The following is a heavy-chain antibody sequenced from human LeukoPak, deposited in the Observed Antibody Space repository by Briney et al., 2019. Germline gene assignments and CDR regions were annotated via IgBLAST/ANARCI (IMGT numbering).Heavy chain of an antibody. J-gene: IGHJ4*02. Sequence: PGGSLRLSCAASGFTFSSYAMNWVRQAPGKGLEWVSGISDTGRSTYYADSVKGRFTISRSNSKNTLYLQMSSLRDEDTAVYYCAKVLRGLAYYADCSEWGQGTLVTVSS. CDR1: GFTFSSYA. CDR2: ISDTGRST. D-gene: IGHD4-17*01. CDR3: AKVLRGLAYYADCSE. V-gene: IGHV3-23*01.